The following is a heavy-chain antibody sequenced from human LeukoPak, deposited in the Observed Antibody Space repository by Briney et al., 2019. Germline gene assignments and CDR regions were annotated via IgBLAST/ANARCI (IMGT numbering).Heavy chain of an antibody. J-gene: IGHJ5*02. D-gene: IGHD3-22*01. V-gene: IGHV1-2*02. CDR3: ARVGGSGNRYYYDSSGYYGFDP. Sequence: ASVKVSCKASGYTLTCYYMHWVRQAAGQGHEWRGWINPNSGGTNYAQKFQGRVTMTRDTSISTAYKELSRLRSDDTAVYYCARVGGSGNRYYYDSSGYYGFDPWGQGTLVTVSS. CDR2: INPNSGGT. CDR1: GYTLTCYY.